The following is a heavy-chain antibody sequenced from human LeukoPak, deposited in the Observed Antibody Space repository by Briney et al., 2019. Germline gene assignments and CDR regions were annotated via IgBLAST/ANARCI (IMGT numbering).Heavy chain of an antibody. CDR2: TYYSGST. CDR3: ARAFNSYGYGYYFDY. CDR1: GGSISSYY. Sequence: SSETLSLTCTVSGGSISSYYWSWIRQPPGKGLEWIGYTYYSGSTNYNPSLKSRVTISVDTSKNQFSLKLSSVTAADTAVYYCARAFNSYGYGYYFDYWGQGTLVTVSS. J-gene: IGHJ4*02. D-gene: IGHD5-18*01. V-gene: IGHV4-59*12.